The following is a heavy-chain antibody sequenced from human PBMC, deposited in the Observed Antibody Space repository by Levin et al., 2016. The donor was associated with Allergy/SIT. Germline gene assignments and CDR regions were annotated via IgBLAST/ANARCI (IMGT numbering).Heavy chain of an antibody. CDR3: ARIKRITMIVVVIRGYYGMDV. CDR2: INHSGST. V-gene: IGHV4-34*01. Sequence: WIRQPPGKGLEWIGEINHSGSTNYNPSLKSRVTISVDTSKNQFSLKLSSVTAADTAVYYCARIKRITMIVVVIRGYYGMDVWGQGTTVTVSS. D-gene: IGHD3-22*01. J-gene: IGHJ6*02.